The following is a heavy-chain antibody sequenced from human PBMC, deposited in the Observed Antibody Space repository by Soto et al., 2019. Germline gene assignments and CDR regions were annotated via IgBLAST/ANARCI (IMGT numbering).Heavy chain of an antibody. J-gene: IGHJ6*02. D-gene: IGHD1-26*01. V-gene: IGHV3-48*04. CDR1: GFTFSTYD. Sequence: GSLRLSCAASGFTFSTYDMHWVRQAPGKGLEWVSYISTGSSTIYSADSVKGRFTISRDNANNALFLEMNSLRPEDTAVYYCARVRAGAANGYYGMDVWGQGTTVTV. CDR2: ISTGSSTI. CDR3: ARVRAGAANGYYGMDV.